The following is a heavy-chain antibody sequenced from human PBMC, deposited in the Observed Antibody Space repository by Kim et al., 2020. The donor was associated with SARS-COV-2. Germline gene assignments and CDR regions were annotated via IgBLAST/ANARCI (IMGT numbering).Heavy chain of an antibody. D-gene: IGHD1-26*01. Sequence: VKGRFTISRDDSKNTLYLQMNSLKTEDTAVYYCTTDREYSGSPSYGMDVWGQGTTVTVSS. J-gene: IGHJ6*02. V-gene: IGHV3-15*01. CDR3: TTDREYSGSPSYGMDV.